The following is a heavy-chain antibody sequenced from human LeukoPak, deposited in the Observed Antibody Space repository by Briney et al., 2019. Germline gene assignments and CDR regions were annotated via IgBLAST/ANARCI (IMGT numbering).Heavy chain of an antibody. CDR3: ARAIYYDILTGYYPYNWFDP. V-gene: IGHV3-7*03. CDR2: IKTDGSEK. J-gene: IGHJ5*02. CDR1: GFIFGSHW. Sequence: GGSLRLSCAATGFIFGSHWMSWVRQAPGKGLEWVANIKTDGSEKYYVDSVKGRFTISRDNAKNSLYLQMNSLRAEDTAVYYCARAIYYDILTGYYPYNWFDPWGQGTLVTVSS. D-gene: IGHD3-9*01.